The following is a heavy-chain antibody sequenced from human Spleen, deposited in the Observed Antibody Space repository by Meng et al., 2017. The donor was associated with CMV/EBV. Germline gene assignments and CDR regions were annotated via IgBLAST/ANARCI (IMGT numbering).Heavy chain of an antibody. Sequence: GSLRLSCTVSGGPINNYHWNWIRQPPGKGLEWIGYIFYTGSTNYNPSLKTRVTISVDTSKNQFSLRLSSVTAADTAVYYCARDILEHNALDMWGQGTKVTVSS. D-gene: IGHD1/OR15-1a*01. V-gene: IGHV4-59*01. CDR3: ARDILEHNALDM. CDR2: IFYTGST. J-gene: IGHJ3*02. CDR1: GGPINNYH.